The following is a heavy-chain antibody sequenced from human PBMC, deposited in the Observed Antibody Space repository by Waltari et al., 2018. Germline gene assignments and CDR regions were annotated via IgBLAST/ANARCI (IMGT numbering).Heavy chain of an antibody. J-gene: IGHJ4*02. Sequence: QVQLQESGPGLVKPSETLSLTCSVSGDYISRYYWSWIRQPPGKGLEWIGYVYYSGSTDYNSSLKSRITISLDTSKNQFSLKLNSVTAADTAVYYCASRTYSSSAAPFDHWGQGALVTVSS. D-gene: IGHD6-6*01. CDR2: VYYSGST. V-gene: IGHV4-59*08. CDR1: GDYISRYY. CDR3: ASRTYSSSAAPFDH.